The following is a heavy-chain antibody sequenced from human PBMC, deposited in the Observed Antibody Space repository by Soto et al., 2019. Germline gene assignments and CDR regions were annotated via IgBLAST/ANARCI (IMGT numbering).Heavy chain of an antibody. V-gene: IGHV3-53*01. CDR1: GFTVSTNY. CDR3: ERWLGDLSLSAFDI. D-gene: IGHD3-16*02. Sequence: EVQLVESGGGLIQPGGSLSLSCGASGFTVSTNYMSWVRPAPGNGLAWVTHMYSGGSPYDADSVKGRFTISRDYSTNTLYLEMNALRAEDTAVYYCERWLGDLSLSAFDIWGQGTLVTVSS. CDR2: MYSGGSP. J-gene: IGHJ3*02.